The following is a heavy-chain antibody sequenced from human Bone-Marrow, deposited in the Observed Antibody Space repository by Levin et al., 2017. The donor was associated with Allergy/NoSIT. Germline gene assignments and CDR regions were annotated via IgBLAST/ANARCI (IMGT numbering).Heavy chain of an antibody. J-gene: IGHJ4*02. CDR1: GFTFSSYG. D-gene: IGHD6-13*01. V-gene: IGHV3-33*01. CDR3: ARDGGIAAAGAPDY. Sequence: GESLKISCAASGFTFSSYGMHWVRQGPGKGLEWVAVIWYDGSNKYYADSVKGRFTISRDNSKNTLYLQMNSLRAEDTAVYYCARDGGIAAAGAPDYWGQGTLVTVSS. CDR2: IWYDGSNK.